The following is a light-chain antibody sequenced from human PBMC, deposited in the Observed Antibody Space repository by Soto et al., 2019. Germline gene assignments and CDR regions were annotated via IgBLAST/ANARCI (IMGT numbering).Light chain of an antibody. V-gene: IGLV2-14*01. CDR3: GSYTSSSTLYV. CDR1: SSDVGGYNY. J-gene: IGLJ1*01. Sequence: QSALTQPASVSGSPGQSITISCTGTSSDVGGYNYVSWYQQHPGKAPKLMIYDVSNRPSGVSNRFSGSKSGNTASLPISGLQAEDEADYYCGSYTSSSTLYVFGTGTKLTVL. CDR2: DVS.